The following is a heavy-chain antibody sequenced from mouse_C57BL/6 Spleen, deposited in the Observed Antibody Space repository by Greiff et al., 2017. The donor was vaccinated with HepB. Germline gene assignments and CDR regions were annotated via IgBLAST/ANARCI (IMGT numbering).Heavy chain of an antibody. J-gene: IGHJ4*01. CDR2: ISSGSSTI. Sequence: DVQLVESGGGLVKPGGSLKLSCAASGFTFSDYGMHWVRQAPEKGLEWVAYISSGSSTIYYADTVKGRFTISRDNAKNTLFLQMTSLRSEDTAMYYCARGDDYDPYYYAMDYWGQGTSVTVSS. D-gene: IGHD2-4*01. V-gene: IGHV5-17*01. CDR3: ARGDDYDPYYYAMDY. CDR1: GFTFSDYG.